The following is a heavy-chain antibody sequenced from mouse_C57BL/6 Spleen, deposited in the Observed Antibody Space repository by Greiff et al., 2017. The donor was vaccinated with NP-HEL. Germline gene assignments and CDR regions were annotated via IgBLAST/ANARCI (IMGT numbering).Heavy chain of an antibody. CDR1: GFTFTDYY. V-gene: IGHV7-3*01. J-gene: IGHJ2*01. Sequence: DVMLVESGGGLVQPGGSLSLSCAASGFTFTDYYMSWVRQPPGKALEWLGFIRNKANGYTTEYSASVKGRFTISRDNSQSILYLQMNALRAEDSATYYCARLDGTGFDYWGQGTTLTVSS. D-gene: IGHD3-3*01. CDR2: IRNKANGYTT. CDR3: ARLDGTGFDY.